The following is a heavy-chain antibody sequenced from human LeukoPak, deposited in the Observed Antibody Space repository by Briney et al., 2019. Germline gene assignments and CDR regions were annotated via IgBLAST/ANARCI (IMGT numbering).Heavy chain of an antibody. Sequence: GGSLRLSCAASGFTFSSYGMHWVRQAPGKGLEWVAVISYDGSNKYYADSVKGRFTISRDNSKNTLYLQMNSLRAEDTAVYYCARPYGIDWSIDYFDYWGQGTLVTVSS. CDR3: ARPYGIDWSIDYFDY. V-gene: IGHV3-30*03. D-gene: IGHD3-9*01. CDR1: GFTFSSYG. CDR2: ISYDGSNK. J-gene: IGHJ4*02.